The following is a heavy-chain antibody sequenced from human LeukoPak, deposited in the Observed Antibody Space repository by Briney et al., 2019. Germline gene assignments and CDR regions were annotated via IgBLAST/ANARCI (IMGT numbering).Heavy chain of an antibody. J-gene: IGHJ4*02. D-gene: IGHD3-22*01. CDR3: AKLVSPRDDYYDDY. CDR1: GFTFSSYG. V-gene: IGHV3-30*18. Sequence: GGSLRLSCAASGFTFSSYGMHWVRQAPGKGLEWVAVISYDGSNKYYADSVKGRFTISRDNSKNTLYLQMNSLRAEDTAVYYCAKLVSPRDDYYDDYWGQGTLVTVSS. CDR2: ISYDGSNK.